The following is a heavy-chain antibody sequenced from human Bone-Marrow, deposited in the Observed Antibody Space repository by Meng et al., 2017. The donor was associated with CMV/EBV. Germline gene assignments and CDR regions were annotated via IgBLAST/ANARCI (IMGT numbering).Heavy chain of an antibody. CDR1: GFTFSSYG. CDR3: AKQVDIGVYSSGWWPSYYYYYYGMDV. CDR2: IWYDGSNK. Sequence: GGSLRLSCAASGFTFSSYGMHWVRQAPGKGLEWVAVIWYDGSNKYYADSVKGRFTISRDNSKNTLYLQMNSLRAEDTAVYYCAKQVDIGVYSSGWWPSYYYYYYGMDVWGQETTVTVSS. D-gene: IGHD6-19*01. V-gene: IGHV3-33*06. J-gene: IGHJ6*02.